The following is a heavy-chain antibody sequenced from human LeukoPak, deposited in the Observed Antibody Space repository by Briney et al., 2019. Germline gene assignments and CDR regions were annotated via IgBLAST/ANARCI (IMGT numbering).Heavy chain of an antibody. CDR3: ARDRDYYDSSGYPKNWFDP. D-gene: IGHD3-22*01. CDR1: RYTFTGYY. CDR2: INPNSGGT. J-gene: IGHJ5*02. Sequence: ASVKVSCKASRYTFTGYYMHWVRQAPGQGLEWMGWINPNSGGTNYAQKFQGRVTMTRDTSISTAYMELSRLRSDDTAVYYCARDRDYYDSSGYPKNWFDPWGQGTLVTVSS. V-gene: IGHV1-2*02.